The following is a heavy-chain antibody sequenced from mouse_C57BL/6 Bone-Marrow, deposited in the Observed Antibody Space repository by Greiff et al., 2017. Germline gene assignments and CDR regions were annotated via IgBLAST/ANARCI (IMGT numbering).Heavy chain of an antibody. V-gene: IGHV1-59*01. Sequence: VQLQQPGAELVRPGTSVKLSCKASGYTFTSYWMHWVKQRPGQGLEWIGVIDPSDSYTNYNQKFKGKATFTVDTSASTAYMQLSSLTSEDSAVYYCARPSNWDGFDYWGQGTTLTVSS. D-gene: IGHD4-1*01. J-gene: IGHJ2*01. CDR2: IDPSDSYT. CDR3: ARPSNWDGFDY. CDR1: GYTFTSYW.